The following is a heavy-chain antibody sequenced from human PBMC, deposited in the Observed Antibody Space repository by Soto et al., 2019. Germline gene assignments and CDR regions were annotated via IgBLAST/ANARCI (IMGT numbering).Heavy chain of an antibody. Sequence: QVQLVQSGAEVKKPGASVKVSCKASGYTFTSYDINWVRQATGQGLEWMGWMNPNSGNTGYAQKFQGRVTMPRNTSISTAYMELSSLRSEDTAVYYCARGKGRRGTGSIDWFDPWGQGTLVTVSS. J-gene: IGHJ5*02. CDR1: GYTFTSYD. V-gene: IGHV1-8*01. CDR2: MNPNSGNT. D-gene: IGHD1-26*01. CDR3: ARGKGRRGTGSIDWFDP.